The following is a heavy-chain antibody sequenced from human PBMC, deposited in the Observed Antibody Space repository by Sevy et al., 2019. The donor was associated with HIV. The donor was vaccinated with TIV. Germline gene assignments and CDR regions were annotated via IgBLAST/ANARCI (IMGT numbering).Heavy chain of an antibody. CDR1: GYTFTSYG. Sequence: ASVKVSCKASGYTFTSYGISWVRQAPGQGLEWMGWISAYNGNTNYAQKLQGRVTMTTDTSTSTAYMELRSLRFDDTAVYYCARDSFGELSDYYYYCMGVWGQGTTVTVSS. J-gene: IGHJ6*02. CDR3: ARDSFGELSDYYYYCMGV. D-gene: IGHD3-10*01. V-gene: IGHV1-18*01. CDR2: ISAYNGNT.